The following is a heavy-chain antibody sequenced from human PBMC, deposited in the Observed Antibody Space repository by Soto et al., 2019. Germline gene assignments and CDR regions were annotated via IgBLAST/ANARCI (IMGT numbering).Heavy chain of an antibody. V-gene: IGHV1-69*08. CDR1: GGTFSSYT. D-gene: IGHD3-16*01. Sequence: QVQLVQAGAEVERPGSSVTVSWRASGGTFSSYTISWVRQAPGQGLESVGRIIPILGTAYYAPMFKDSVTIRADRFTSTSHMEMRSLTSEDTAVYYCASLADADENWFDPWGQGTLVIVSS. J-gene: IGHJ5*02. CDR2: IIPILGTA. CDR3: ASLADADENWFDP.